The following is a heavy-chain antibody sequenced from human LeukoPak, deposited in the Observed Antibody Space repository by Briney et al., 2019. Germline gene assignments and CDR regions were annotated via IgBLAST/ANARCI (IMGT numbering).Heavy chain of an antibody. CDR2: ISSSSSYI. D-gene: IGHD3-3*01. Sequence: PGGSLRLSCAASGFTFSSYSMNWVRQAPGKGPEWVSSISSSSSYIYYADSVKGRFTISRDNAKNSLCLQMNSLRAEDTAVYYCAREGEWSVGVSAPDYWGQGTLVTVSS. J-gene: IGHJ4*02. V-gene: IGHV3-21*01. CDR3: AREGEWSVGVSAPDY. CDR1: GFTFSSYS.